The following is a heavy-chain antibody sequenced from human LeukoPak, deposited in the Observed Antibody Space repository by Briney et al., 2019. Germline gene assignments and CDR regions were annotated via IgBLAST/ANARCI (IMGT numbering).Heavy chain of an antibody. Sequence: GASVKVSCKASGYTSTSYGISWVRQAPGQGLEWMGWISAYNGNTNYAQKLQSRVTMTTDTSTSTAYMELRSLRSDDTAVYYCARDFSYYYDSSGSTHYNWFDPWGQGTLVTVSS. J-gene: IGHJ5*02. CDR3: ARDFSYYYDSSGSTHYNWFDP. D-gene: IGHD3-22*01. CDR2: ISAYNGNT. V-gene: IGHV1-18*01. CDR1: GYTSTSYG.